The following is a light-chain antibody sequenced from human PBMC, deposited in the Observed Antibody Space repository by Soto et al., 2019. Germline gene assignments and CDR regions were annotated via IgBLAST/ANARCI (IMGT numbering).Light chain of an antibody. CDR3: QQSYSTPPYT. J-gene: IGKJ2*01. Sequence: DIQMTQSPSSLSASVGDRVTITCRASQSISSYLNWYQQKPGKAPKLLIYAASSLQSWVPSRFSGSGYGTDFTLTISILQPEDFATYYCQQSYSTPPYTFGQGTKLEIK. V-gene: IGKV1-39*01. CDR2: AAS. CDR1: QSISSY.